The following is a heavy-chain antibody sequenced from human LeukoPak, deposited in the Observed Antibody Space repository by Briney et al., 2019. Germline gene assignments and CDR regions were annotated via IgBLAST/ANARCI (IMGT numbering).Heavy chain of an antibody. CDR2: ISSSSSYI. CDR3: ARDPLAAAGTYWWN. V-gene: IGHV3-21*01. Sequence: GGSLRLSCAASGFTFSSYWMHWVRQAPGKGLEWVSSISSSSSYIYYADSVKGRFTISRDNAKNSLYLQMNSLRAEDTAVYYCARDPLAAAGTYWWNWGQGTLVTVSS. J-gene: IGHJ4*02. CDR1: GFTFSSYW. D-gene: IGHD6-13*01.